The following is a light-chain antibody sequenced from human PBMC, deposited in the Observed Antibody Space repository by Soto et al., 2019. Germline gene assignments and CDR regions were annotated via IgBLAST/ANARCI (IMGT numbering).Light chain of an antibody. CDR3: QQYGSSPIT. V-gene: IGKV3-20*01. CDR2: GAS. CDR1: QTVSSNF. Sequence: EIVLTQSPGTLSLSPGERATLSCRASQTVSSNFLAWYQRKPGQAPSLLIYGASTRATGIPDRFSGSGSGTDFTLTISRLEPEDFAVYYCQQYGSSPITFGQGTRLEIE. J-gene: IGKJ5*01.